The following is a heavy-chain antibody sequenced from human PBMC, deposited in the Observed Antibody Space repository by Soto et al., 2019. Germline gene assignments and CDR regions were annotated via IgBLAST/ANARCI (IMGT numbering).Heavy chain of an antibody. Sequence: GGSLRLSCAASGFPFDDYTMHWVRQAPGKGLEWVSLISWDGGSTYYADSVKGRFTISRDNSKNSLYLQMNSLRTEDTALYYCAKDIEADPLVYYGMDVWGQGTTVTVSS. J-gene: IGHJ6*02. D-gene: IGHD6-25*01. CDR1: GFPFDDYT. CDR3: AKDIEADPLVYYGMDV. CDR2: ISWDGGST. V-gene: IGHV3-43*01.